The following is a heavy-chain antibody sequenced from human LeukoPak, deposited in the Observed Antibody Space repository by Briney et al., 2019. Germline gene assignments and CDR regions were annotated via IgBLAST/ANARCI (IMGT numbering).Heavy chain of an antibody. J-gene: IGHJ4*02. Sequence: SETLSLTCTVSGGSISSSTYYWGWIRQPPGKGLEWIGSISYSGNIYYNPSLKSRVTISVDTSRNQFSLKLSTVTAADTAVYYCARQRRLELPDYWGQGTLVTVSS. CDR3: ARQRRLELPDY. CDR1: GGSISSSTYY. CDR2: ISYSGNI. D-gene: IGHD3-16*01. V-gene: IGHV4-39*01.